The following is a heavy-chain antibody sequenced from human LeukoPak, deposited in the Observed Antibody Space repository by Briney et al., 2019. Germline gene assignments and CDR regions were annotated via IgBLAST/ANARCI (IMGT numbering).Heavy chain of an antibody. CDR1: GFTFSSYS. CDR3: ARAGQAVFGVGQTDY. J-gene: IGHJ4*02. V-gene: IGHV3-21*01. Sequence: GGSLRLSCAASGFTFSSYSMNWVRQAPGKGLEWVSSISSSSSYIYYADSVKGRFTISRDNAKNSLYLQMNSLRAEDTAVYYCARAGQAVFGVGQTDYWGQGTLVTVSS. CDR2: ISSSSSYI. D-gene: IGHD3-3*01.